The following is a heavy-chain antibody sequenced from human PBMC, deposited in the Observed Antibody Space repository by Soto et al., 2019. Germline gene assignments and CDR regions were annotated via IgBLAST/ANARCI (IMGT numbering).Heavy chain of an antibody. CDR1: GGTFSTHA. J-gene: IGHJ6*02. D-gene: IGHD2-15*01. Sequence: QVQLVQSGAEVKKPGSSVKVSCKASGGTFSTHAIIWVRQAPGHGLEWMGGIIPISDTTYYTQKFQGRVTITADEPTSTAFMELSSLKSEDTAVFYCARGYCSGGNCYSGMDVWGQGTMVTVSS. CDR2: IIPISDTT. V-gene: IGHV1-69*01. CDR3: ARGYCSGGNCYSGMDV.